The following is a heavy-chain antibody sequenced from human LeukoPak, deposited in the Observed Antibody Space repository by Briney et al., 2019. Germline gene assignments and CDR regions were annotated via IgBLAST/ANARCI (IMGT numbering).Heavy chain of an antibody. V-gene: IGHV4-39*07. J-gene: IGHJ4*02. Sequence: SETLSLTCTVSGGSISSSSYYWGWIRQPPGKGLEWIGNIYYSGSTYYNPSLESRVTISVDTSKNQFSLRLRPVTAADTAMYYCARRPLGSHRPRFDYWGQGTLVTVSS. D-gene: IGHD7-27*01. CDR3: ARRPLGSHRPRFDY. CDR2: IYYSGST. CDR1: GGSISSSSYY.